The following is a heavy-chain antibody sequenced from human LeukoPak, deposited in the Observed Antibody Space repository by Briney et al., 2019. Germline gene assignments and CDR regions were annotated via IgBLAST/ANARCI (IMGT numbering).Heavy chain of an antibody. CDR1: GGSISSSSYY. V-gene: IGHV4-39*01. Sequence: SETLSLTCTVSGGSISSSSYYWGWIRQPPGKGLVWIGSIYYSGSTYYNPSLKSRVTISVDTPKNQFSLKLSSVTAADTAVYYCARGPGYCSSTSCYPELIDYWGQGTLVTVSS. D-gene: IGHD2-2*01. CDR3: ARGPGYCSSTSCYPELIDY. J-gene: IGHJ4*02. CDR2: IYYSGST.